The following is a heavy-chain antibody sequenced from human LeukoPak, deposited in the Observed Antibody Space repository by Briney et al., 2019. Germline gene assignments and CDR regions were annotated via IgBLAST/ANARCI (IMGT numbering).Heavy chain of an antibody. CDR1: GFTFSSYG. CDR2: IGYDGSNK. CDR3: ARGDYYYDSSGYVGAFDI. J-gene: IGHJ3*02. Sequence: GRSLRLSCAASGFTFSSYGMHWVRQAPGKGLEWVAVIGYDGSNKYYADSVKGRFTISRDNSKNTLYLQMNSLRAEDTAVYYCARGDYYYDSSGYVGAFDIWGQGTMVTVSS. V-gene: IGHV3-33*01. D-gene: IGHD3-22*01.